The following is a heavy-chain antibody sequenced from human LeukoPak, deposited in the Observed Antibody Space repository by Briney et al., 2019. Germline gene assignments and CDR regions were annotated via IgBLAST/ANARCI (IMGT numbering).Heavy chain of an antibody. Sequence: SETLSLTCTVSGGSISSYYWSWIRQPPGKGLEWIGYIYYSGSTNYNPSLKSRVTISVDTSKNQFSLKLSSVTAADTAVYYCARAPVGATTPFDYWGQGTLVTVSS. CDR3: ARAPVGATTPFDY. CDR1: GGSISSYY. V-gene: IGHV4-59*01. D-gene: IGHD1-26*01. CDR2: IYYSGST. J-gene: IGHJ4*02.